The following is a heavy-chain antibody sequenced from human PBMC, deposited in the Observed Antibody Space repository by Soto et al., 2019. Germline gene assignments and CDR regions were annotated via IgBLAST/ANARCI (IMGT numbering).Heavy chain of an antibody. CDR3: ARVLHIVVVPLLAVFDY. V-gene: IGHV4-4*02. Sequence: QVQLQESGPGLVKPSGTLSLTCAVSGGSISSSNWWSWVRQPPGKGLEWIGEIYHSGSTNYNPSLKGRVTISVDKPKNPSSLKLSSVTAADTAVYYCARVLHIVVVPLLAVFDYWGQGTLVTVSS. CDR1: GGSISSSNW. J-gene: IGHJ4*02. CDR2: IYHSGST. D-gene: IGHD2-21*01.